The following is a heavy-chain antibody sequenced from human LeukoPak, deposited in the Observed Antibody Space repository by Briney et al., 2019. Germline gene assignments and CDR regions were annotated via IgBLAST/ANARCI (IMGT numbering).Heavy chain of an antibody. D-gene: IGHD3-10*01. CDR2: IYYSGST. V-gene: IGHV4-59*01. CDR3: ARDSGDWFDP. J-gene: IGHJ5*02. Sequence: SETLSLTCTVSGGSISSYYWSWIRQPPGKGLEWIGYIYYSGSTNYNPSLKSRVTISVDTSKNQFSLKLSSVTAADTAVYYCARDSGDWFDPWSQGTLVTVSS. CDR1: GGSISSYY.